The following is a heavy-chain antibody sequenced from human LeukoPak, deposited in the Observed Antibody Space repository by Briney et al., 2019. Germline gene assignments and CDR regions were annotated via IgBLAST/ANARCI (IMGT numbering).Heavy chain of an antibody. V-gene: IGHV1-46*01. CDR1: GYTFTSYY. Sequence: ASVKVSCKASGYTFTSYYMHWVRQAPGQGLEWMGIINTSGGSTSYAQKFQGRVTMTRDTSTSTVYMELSSLRSEDTAVYYCARARYYYGSGSYYYYYYGMDVWGQGTTVTVSS. CDR2: INTSGGST. J-gene: IGHJ6*02. D-gene: IGHD3-10*01. CDR3: ARARYYYGSGSYYYYYYGMDV.